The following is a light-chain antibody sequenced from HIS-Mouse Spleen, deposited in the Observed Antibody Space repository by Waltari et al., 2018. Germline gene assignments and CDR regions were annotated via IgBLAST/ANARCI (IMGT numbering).Light chain of an antibody. CDR1: SSDVGGYNY. V-gene: IGLV2-14*01. Sequence: QSALTQPASVSGSPGQSITISCTGTSSDVGGYNYVPWYQQHPGKAPKLMIYEVRNRPSGVSNRCSGSKSGNTASLTISGLQAEDEADYYCSSYTSSSTFFGTGTKVTVL. CDR3: SSYTSSSTF. CDR2: EVR. J-gene: IGLJ1*01.